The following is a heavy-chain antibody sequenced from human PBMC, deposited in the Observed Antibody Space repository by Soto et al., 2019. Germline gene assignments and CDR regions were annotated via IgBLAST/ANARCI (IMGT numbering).Heavy chain of an antibody. J-gene: IGHJ6*03. CDR3: ARAGNPGFGELYYYYYMDV. CDR1: GGTFSSYA. V-gene: IGHV1-8*02. D-gene: IGHD3-10*01. Sequence: ASVKVSCKASGGTFSSYAINWVRQATGQGLEWMGWMNPNSGNTGYAQKFQGRVTMTRNTSISTAYMELSSLRSEDTAVYYCARAGNPGFGELYYYYYMDVWGKGTTVTVSS. CDR2: MNPNSGNT.